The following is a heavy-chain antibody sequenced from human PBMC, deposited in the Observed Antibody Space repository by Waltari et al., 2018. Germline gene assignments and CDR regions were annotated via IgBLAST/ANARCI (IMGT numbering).Heavy chain of an antibody. CDR3: ARLGVSHFDY. D-gene: IGHD1-26*01. CDR2: ISATSSSI. V-gene: IGHV3-48*04. Sequence: EILVVESGGGLVQPGGSMRLSCEASGFTFSRYSMTWVRQAPGKGLEGVSYISATSSSIYYADSVKGRFTISRDNAQNSLYLQMNSLRAEDTALYYCARLGVSHFDYWGQGTLVTVSS. J-gene: IGHJ4*02. CDR1: GFTFSRYS.